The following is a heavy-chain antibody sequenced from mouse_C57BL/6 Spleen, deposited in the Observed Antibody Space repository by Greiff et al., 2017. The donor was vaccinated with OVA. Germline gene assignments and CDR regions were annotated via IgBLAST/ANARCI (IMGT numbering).Heavy chain of an antibody. CDR1: GYTFTSYT. CDR2: INPSSGYT. V-gene: IGHV1-4*01. CDR3: ARDTTVVRYFDV. D-gene: IGHD1-1*01. J-gene: IGHJ1*03. Sequence: QVQLQQSGAELARPGASVKMSCKAPGYTFTSYTMHWVKQRPGQGLEWIGYINPSSGYTKYNQKFKDKATLTADKSSSTAYMQLSSLTSEDSAVYYCARDTTVVRYFDVWGTGTTVTVSS.